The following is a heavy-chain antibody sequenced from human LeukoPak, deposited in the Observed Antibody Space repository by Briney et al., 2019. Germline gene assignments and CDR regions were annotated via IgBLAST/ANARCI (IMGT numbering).Heavy chain of an antibody. CDR3: AXXXXXSSSWVYFDY. J-gene: IGHJ4*02. CDR2: IYYSGST. CDR1: GGSISSYY. Sequence: SETLSLTCTVSGGSISSYYWSWIRQPPGKGLEWIGYIYYSGSTNYNPSLKSRVTISVDTSKNQFSLKLSSVTAADTAVYYCAXXXXXSSSWVYFDYWGQGTLVTVSS. V-gene: IGHV4-59*01. D-gene: IGHD6-13*01.